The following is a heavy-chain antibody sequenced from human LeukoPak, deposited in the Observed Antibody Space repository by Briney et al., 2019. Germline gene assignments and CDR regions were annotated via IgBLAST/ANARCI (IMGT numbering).Heavy chain of an antibody. D-gene: IGHD3-3*01. CDR3: TRGFGVVIMNF. CDR2: IYSGRST. Sequence: GGALRLSCAASGFAVSSNFMTWVRQAAGKGLEWVSVIYSGRSTYYADSVKGRFTISRDNSKNTLYLQMNNLRAEDTAVYYCTRGFGVVIMNFWGQGTLITVSS. CDR1: GFAVSSNF. V-gene: IGHV3-66*01. J-gene: IGHJ4*02.